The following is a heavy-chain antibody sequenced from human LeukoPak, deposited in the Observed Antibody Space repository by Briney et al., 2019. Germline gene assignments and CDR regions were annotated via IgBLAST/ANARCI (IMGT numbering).Heavy chain of an antibody. Sequence: GASVKVSCKVSGYTLTELSMHWVRQAPGKGLEWMGGFDPEDGETIYAQKFQGRVTMTEDTSTDTAYMELSSLRSEDTAVYYCATVPRDPVLLWYWGQGTLVTVSS. J-gene: IGHJ4*02. V-gene: IGHV1-24*01. D-gene: IGHD2-21*01. CDR3: ATVPRDPVLLWY. CDR2: FDPEDGET. CDR1: GYTLTELS.